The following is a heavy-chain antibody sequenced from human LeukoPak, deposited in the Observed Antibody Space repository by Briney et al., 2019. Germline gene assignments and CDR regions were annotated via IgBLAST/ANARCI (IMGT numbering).Heavy chain of an antibody. CDR1: GYTFTSYD. CDR2: MNPNSGNT. D-gene: IGHD3-10*01. CDR3: ARDLHGSGKGAFGI. Sequence: ASVKVSCKASGYTFTSYDINWVRQATGQGLDWMGWMNPNSGNTGYAQKFQGRVTITRNTPISTAYMELSSLRSEDTALYYCARDLHGSGKGAFGIWGQGTMVTVSS. J-gene: IGHJ3*02. V-gene: IGHV1-8*03.